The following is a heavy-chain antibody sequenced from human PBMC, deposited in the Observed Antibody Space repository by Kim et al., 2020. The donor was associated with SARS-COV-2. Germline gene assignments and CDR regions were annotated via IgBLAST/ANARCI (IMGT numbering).Heavy chain of an antibody. CDR2: IRGDGGCT. Sequence: GGSLRLSCAASGFSFTNYAMNWVRQAPGKGLEWVSSIRGDGGCTYYAASVRGRFTISRDNAKNTLDLQMNSLRADDTAVYYCVKGYCSSGSCPVDYWGQG. CDR3: VKGYCSSGSCPVDY. CDR1: GFSFTNYA. D-gene: IGHD2-15*01. J-gene: IGHJ4*02. V-gene: IGHV3-23*01.